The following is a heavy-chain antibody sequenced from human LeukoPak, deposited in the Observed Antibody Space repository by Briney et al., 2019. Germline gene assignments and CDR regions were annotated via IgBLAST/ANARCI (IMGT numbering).Heavy chain of an antibody. D-gene: IGHD6-13*01. CDR2: ISSSSSTI. CDR3: ARDLWTPWGIAAAGTYVY. CDR1: GFTFSSYS. V-gene: IGHV3-48*01. J-gene: IGHJ4*02. Sequence: GGSLRLSCAASGFTFSSYSMNWVRQAPGKGLEWVSYISSSSSTIYYADSVKGRFTISRDNAKNSLYLQMNSLRAEDTAVYYCARDLWTPWGIAAAGTYVYWGQGTLVTVSS.